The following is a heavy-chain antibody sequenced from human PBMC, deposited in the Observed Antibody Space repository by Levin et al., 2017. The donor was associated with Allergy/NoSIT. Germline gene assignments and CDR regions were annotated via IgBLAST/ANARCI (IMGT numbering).Heavy chain of an antibody. CDR1: GGSFSSDDFY. J-gene: IGHJ4*02. Sequence: PSETLSLTCTVSGGSFSSDDFYWSWIRQHPGKGLEWIGYISDSGTTYYSPSLKSRVAISVDTSKKQFFLTLASVTAADTAVYYCARQIIAVRPPAEYYFDYWGQGTLVTVSS. V-gene: IGHV4-31*03. CDR2: ISDSGTT. CDR3: ARQIIAVRPPAEYYFDY. D-gene: IGHD6-6*01.